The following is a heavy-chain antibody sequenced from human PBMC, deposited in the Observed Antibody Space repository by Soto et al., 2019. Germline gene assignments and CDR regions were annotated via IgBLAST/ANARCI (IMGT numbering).Heavy chain of an antibody. CDR1: GFSITNTW. CDR2: VKSKADGGTA. Sequence: EVQLVESGGGLVQPVGSLRLSFAASGFSITNTWMHWVRQAPGKGLEWVGRVKSKADGGTADYAAPVKGRFTVSRDDSKNTQYLQMNSLKMEDTAVYYCNSYPDFWGGHTPLWGQGTLVTVSS. CDR3: NSYPDFWGGHTPL. V-gene: IGHV3-15*07. D-gene: IGHD3-3*01. J-gene: IGHJ4*02.